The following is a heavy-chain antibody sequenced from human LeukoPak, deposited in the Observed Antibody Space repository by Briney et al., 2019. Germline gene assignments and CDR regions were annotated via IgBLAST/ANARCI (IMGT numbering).Heavy chain of an antibody. V-gene: IGHV3-21*01. Sequence: GGSLRLSCAASGFPLSSYAMSWVRQAPGKGLEWVSATSSSDAGTYYADSVKGRFTISRDNAKNSLYLQMNSLRAEDTAVYYCARDLGYCSGGSCDMIDYWGQGTLVTVSS. J-gene: IGHJ4*02. CDR2: TSSSDAGT. CDR3: ARDLGYCSGGSCDMIDY. D-gene: IGHD2-15*01. CDR1: GFPLSSYA.